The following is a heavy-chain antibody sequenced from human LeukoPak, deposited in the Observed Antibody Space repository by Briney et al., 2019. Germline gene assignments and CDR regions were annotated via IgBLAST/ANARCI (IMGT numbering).Heavy chain of an antibody. CDR2: INPSGGST. J-gene: IGHJ4*02. D-gene: IGHD3-10*01. CDR3: ARGPNYYGSGSYYTNGDY. V-gene: IGHV1-46*01. CDR1: GYTFTSYY. Sequence: ASVKVSCKASGYTFTSYYMHWVRQAPGQGLEWMGIINPSGGSTSYAQKFQGRVTMTRDMSTSTVYMELSSLRSEDTAVYYCARGPNYYGSGSYYTNGDYWGQGTLVTVSS.